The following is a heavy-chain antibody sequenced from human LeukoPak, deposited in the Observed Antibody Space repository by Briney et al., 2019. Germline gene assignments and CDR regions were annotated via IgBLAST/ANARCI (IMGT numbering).Heavy chain of an antibody. V-gene: IGHV4-61*08. J-gene: IGHJ4*02. Sequence: SETLSLTCTVSGGSISSGGYYWSWIRQPPGKGLEWIGYIYYSGSTNYNPSLKSRVTISVDTSKNQFSLKLSSVTAADTAVYYCARSWLRLYFDYWGQGTLVTVSS. CDR3: ARSWLRLYFDY. CDR1: GGSISSGGYY. CDR2: IYYSGST. D-gene: IGHD5-12*01.